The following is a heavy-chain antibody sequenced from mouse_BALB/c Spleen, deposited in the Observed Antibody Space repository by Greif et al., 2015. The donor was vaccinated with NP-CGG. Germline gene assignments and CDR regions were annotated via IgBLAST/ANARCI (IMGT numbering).Heavy chain of an antibody. CDR3: ARHEGLLWSVTTAMDY. CDR2: ISSGGSYT. V-gene: IGHV5-9-3*01. Sequence: EVMLVESGGGLVKPGGSLKLSCAASGFTFSSYAMSWVRQTPEKRLEWVATISSGGSYTYYPDSVKGRFTISGDNAKNTLYLQMSSLRSEDTAMYYCARHEGLLWSVTTAMDYWGQGTSVTVSS. CDR1: GFTFSSYA. J-gene: IGHJ4*01. D-gene: IGHD2-10*01.